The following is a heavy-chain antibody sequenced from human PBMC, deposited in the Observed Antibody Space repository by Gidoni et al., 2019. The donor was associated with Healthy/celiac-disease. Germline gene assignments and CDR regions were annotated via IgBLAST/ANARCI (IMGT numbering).Heavy chain of an antibody. D-gene: IGHD3-3*01. Sequence: QVQLVESGGGLVKPGGSLRLSCAASGFTFSAYYMSWIRQAPGKGLEWVSYISSSSSYTNYADAVKGRFTISRDNAKNSLYLQMNSLRAEDTAVYYCASSPDFWSGYVVYYGMDVWGQGTTVTVSS. CDR3: ASSPDFWSGYVVYYGMDV. V-gene: IGHV3-11*06. CDR2: ISSSSSYT. J-gene: IGHJ6*02. CDR1: GFTFSAYY.